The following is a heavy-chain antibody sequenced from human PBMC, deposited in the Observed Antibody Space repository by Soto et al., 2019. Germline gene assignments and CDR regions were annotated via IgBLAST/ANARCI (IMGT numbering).Heavy chain of an antibody. V-gene: IGHV4-61*01. Sequence: QVQLQESGPGLVKPSETLSLTCTVSGGSVSSRSYYWNWIRQPPGKGLEWIGHIDYSGSTNYHPSLQCRVPISLDTSENRFSLNLNSVTAADTAVYYCARELDHYVYVWGSSRPNDAFDIWGQGTMFTVSS. J-gene: IGHJ3*02. D-gene: IGHD3-16*02. CDR3: ARELDHYVYVWGSSRPNDAFDI. CDR1: GGSVSSRSYY. CDR2: IDYSGST.